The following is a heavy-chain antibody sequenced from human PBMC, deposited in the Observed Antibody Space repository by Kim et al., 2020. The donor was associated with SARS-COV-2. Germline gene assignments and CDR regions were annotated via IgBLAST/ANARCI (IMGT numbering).Heavy chain of an antibody. CDR2: INPSGGST. Sequence: ASVKVSCKASGYTFTSYYMHWVRQAPGQGLEWMGIINPSGGSTSYAQKFQGRVTMTRDTSTSTVYMELSSLRSEDTAVHYCARESVIVVVVAAIYGMDVWGQGTTVTVSS. D-gene: IGHD2-15*01. J-gene: IGHJ6*02. V-gene: IGHV1-46*01. CDR1: GYTFTSYY. CDR3: ARESVIVVVVAAIYGMDV.